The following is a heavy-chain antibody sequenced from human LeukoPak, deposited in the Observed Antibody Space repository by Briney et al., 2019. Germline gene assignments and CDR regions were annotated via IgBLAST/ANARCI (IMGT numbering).Heavy chain of an antibody. V-gene: IGHV3-30*04. D-gene: IGHD2-15*01. CDR3: ARGLGYCSGGSCHNWFDP. J-gene: IGHJ5*02. Sequence: GGSLRLSCAASGFTFSRYAMHWVRQAPGKGLEWVAVISYDGSDKYHADSVKGRFTISRDNSKNTLYLQMTSLRTEDTAVYYCARGLGYCSGGSCHNWFDPWGQGTLVTVSS. CDR2: ISYDGSDK. CDR1: GFTFSRYA.